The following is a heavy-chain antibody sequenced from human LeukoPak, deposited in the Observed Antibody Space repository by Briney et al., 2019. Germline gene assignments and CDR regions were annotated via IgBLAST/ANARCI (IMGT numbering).Heavy chain of an antibody. CDR1: GFTFSRYW. J-gene: IGHJ5*02. CDR2: IKQDGSEK. CDR3: ARESYQLLYNWFDP. D-gene: IGHD2-2*01. Sequence: GGSLRLSCAASGFTFSRYWMSWVRQAPGKGLEWVANIKQDGSEKYYVDSVKGRFTISRGNAKNSLYLQMNSLRAEDTAVYYCARESYQLLYNWFDPWGQGTLVTVSS. V-gene: IGHV3-7*01.